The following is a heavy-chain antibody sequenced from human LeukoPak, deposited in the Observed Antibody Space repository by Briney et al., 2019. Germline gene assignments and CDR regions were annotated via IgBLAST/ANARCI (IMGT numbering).Heavy chain of an antibody. CDR1: GFTFSSYS. Sequence: GGSLRLSCAASGFTFSSYSMNWVRQAPGKGLEWVSSISSSSSYIYYADSVKGRFTISRDNAKNSLYLQMNSLRAEDTAVYYCASLLWFGELDNSDAFDIWGQGTMVTVSS. J-gene: IGHJ3*02. D-gene: IGHD3-10*01. CDR2: ISSSSSYI. CDR3: ASLLWFGELDNSDAFDI. V-gene: IGHV3-21*01.